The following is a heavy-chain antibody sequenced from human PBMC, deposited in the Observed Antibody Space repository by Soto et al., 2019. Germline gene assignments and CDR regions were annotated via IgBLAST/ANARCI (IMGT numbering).Heavy chain of an antibody. D-gene: IGHD5-12*01. Sequence: PGGSLRLSCAASGFTFSSYSMNWVRQAPGKGLEWVSYISSSSSTIYYADSVKGRFTISRDNAKNSLYLQMNSLRAEDTAVYYFARVWAVEMATLDYWGQGTLVTVSS. J-gene: IGHJ4*02. CDR3: ARVWAVEMATLDY. CDR2: ISSSSSTI. CDR1: GFTFSSYS. V-gene: IGHV3-48*01.